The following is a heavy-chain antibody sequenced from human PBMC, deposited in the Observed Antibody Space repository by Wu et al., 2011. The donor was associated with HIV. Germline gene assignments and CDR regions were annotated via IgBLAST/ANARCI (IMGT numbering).Heavy chain of an antibody. CDR3: ARDPYSSSFYYYYFMDV. CDR1: GYTFTVYY. Sequence: VKVSCKASGYTFTVYYMHWVRQAPGQGLEWMGWINPNSGGTNYAQKFQGRVTMARDTSITTAYMELSRLRSDDTAVYYCARDPYSSSFYYYYFMDVWGKGTTVTVSS. V-gene: IGHV1-2*02. D-gene: IGHD6-6*01. CDR2: INPNSGGT. J-gene: IGHJ6*03.